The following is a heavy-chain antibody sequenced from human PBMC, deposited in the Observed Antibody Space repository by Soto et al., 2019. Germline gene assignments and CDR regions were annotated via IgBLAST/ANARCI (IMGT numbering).Heavy chain of an antibody. D-gene: IGHD6-19*01. CDR1: GFNVIYNY. V-gene: IGHV3-53*02. CDR2: IHSDGGT. CDR3: GSIAVAAGGDP. J-gene: IGHJ5*02. Sequence: EVQLVERGGGLIQPGGSLRLSCAASGFNVIYNYMSWVRQAPGKGLEWVSIIHSDGGTHYADSVRGRFTISRDISRNTIYLQMNSLRADDTAVYYCGSIAVAAGGDPWGEGTLVTVSS.